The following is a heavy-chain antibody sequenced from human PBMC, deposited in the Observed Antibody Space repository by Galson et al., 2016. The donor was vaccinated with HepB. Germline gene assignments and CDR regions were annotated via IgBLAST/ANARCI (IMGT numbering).Heavy chain of an antibody. CDR1: GFTFSDYY. V-gene: IGHV3-11*06. J-gene: IGHJ5*02. D-gene: IGHD7-27*01. Sequence: SLRLSCAASGFTFSDYYMTWIRQAPGKGLEWLSYISGSNTYTNYADSGKGRFTISRDNAKNSLYLQMNSLRAEDTAVYYCARLGAGEANWLDPWGQGTLVTVSS. CDR2: ISGSNTYT. CDR3: ARLGAGEANWLDP.